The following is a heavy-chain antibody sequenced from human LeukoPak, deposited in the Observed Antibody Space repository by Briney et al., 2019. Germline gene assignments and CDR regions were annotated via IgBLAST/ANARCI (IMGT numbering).Heavy chain of an antibody. J-gene: IGHJ3*02. Sequence: SENLSLTCAVSDYSISSGYYWGWIRQPPGKGPEWIGSIYHSGSTYYNVSLKSRVTISVDTYKNHFSLKLSSVTAADTAVYYCARTEGGYSYGSAFDIWGQGTMVTVSS. V-gene: IGHV4-38-2*01. CDR3: ARTEGGYSYGSAFDI. D-gene: IGHD5-18*01. CDR1: DYSISSGYY. CDR2: IYHSGST.